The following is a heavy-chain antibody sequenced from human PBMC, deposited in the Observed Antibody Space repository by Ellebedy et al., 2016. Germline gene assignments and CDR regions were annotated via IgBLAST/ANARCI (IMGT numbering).Heavy chain of an antibody. J-gene: IGHJ6*03. V-gene: IGHV3-53*04. CDR1: GFTVSSNY. CDR3: ARETVVRYFDWSIHNAYYYYMDV. CDR2: IYSGGST. D-gene: IGHD3-9*01. Sequence: GGSLRLSCAASGFTVSSNYMSWVRQAPGKGLEWVSVIYSGGSTYYADSVKGRFTISRHNSKNTLYLQMNSLRAEDTAVYYCARETVVRYFDWSIHNAYYYYMDVWGKGTTVTVSS.